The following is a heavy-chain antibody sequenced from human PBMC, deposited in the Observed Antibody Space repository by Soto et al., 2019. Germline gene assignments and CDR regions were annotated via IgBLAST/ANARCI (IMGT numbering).Heavy chain of an antibody. V-gene: IGHV4-59*01. D-gene: IGHD2-2*01. Sequence: PSETLSLTCTVSGGYISSYSWSWIRQPPGKGLEWIGYIYYSGSTNYNPSLKSRVTISVDTSKNQFSLKLTSVTAADTAVYYCARLGYCSSTSCYNFDYWGQGTLVTVSS. CDR3: ARLGYCSSTSCYNFDY. CDR1: GGYISSYS. J-gene: IGHJ4*02. CDR2: IYYSGST.